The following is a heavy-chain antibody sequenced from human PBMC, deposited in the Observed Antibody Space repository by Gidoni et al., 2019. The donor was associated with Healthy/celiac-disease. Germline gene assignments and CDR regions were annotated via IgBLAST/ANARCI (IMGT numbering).Heavy chain of an antibody. D-gene: IGHD3-22*01. CDR2: ISGSGGST. J-gene: IGHJ4*02. Sequence: EVQLLESGGGLVQPGGSLRLSCAASGFTFSSYAMSLVRQAPGKGLEWVSAISGSGGSTYYADSVKGRFTISRDNSKNTLYLQMNSLRAEDTAVYYCAKDFAVGTYYYGSSGHSPRDYWGQGTLVTVSS. CDR3: AKDFAVGTYYYGSSGHSPRDY. CDR1: GFTFSSYA. V-gene: IGHV3-23*01.